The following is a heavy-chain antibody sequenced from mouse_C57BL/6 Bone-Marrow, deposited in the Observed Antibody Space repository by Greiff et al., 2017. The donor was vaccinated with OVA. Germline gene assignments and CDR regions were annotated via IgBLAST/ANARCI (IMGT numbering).Heavy chain of an antibody. D-gene: IGHD1-1*01. V-gene: IGHV1-80*01. CDR1: GYAFSSYW. J-gene: IGHJ1*03. Sequence: VQLQQSGAELVKPGASVKISCKASGYAFSSYWMNWVKQRPGKGLEWIGQIYPGDGDTNYNGKFKGKATLTADKSSSTAYMQLSSLTSEDSAVYFCARWYYGSSYGYFGGWGTGTTVTVSS. CDR2: IYPGDGDT. CDR3: ARWYYGSSYGYFGG.